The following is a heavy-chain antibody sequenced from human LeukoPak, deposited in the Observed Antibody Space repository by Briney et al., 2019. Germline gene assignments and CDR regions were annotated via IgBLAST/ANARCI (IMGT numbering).Heavy chain of an antibody. D-gene: IGHD3-16*02. CDR1: GGSIDSTNW. V-gene: IGHV4/OR15-8*01. J-gene: IGHJ4*02. CDR3: ARSHDHLWGNYPDY. CDR2: IHHDGRI. Sequence: SETLSLTCDVSGGSIDSTNWWNWVRPPPGKGLEWIGEIHHDGRINYNPSLKSRVTLSVDKSKNQFSLRLNSVTAADTAMYYCARSHDHLWGNYPDYWGQGTLVTVSS.